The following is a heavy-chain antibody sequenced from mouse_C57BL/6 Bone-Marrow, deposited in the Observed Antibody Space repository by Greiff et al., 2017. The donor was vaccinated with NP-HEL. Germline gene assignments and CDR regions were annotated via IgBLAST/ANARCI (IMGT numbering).Heavy chain of an antibody. Sequence: VMLVESGAELMKPGASVKLSCKATGYTFTGYWIEWVKQRPGHGLEWIGEILPGSGSTNYNEKFKGKATFTADTSSNTAYMQLSSLTTEDSAIYYCARCYYYGSSLYYAMDYWGQGTSVTVSS. V-gene: IGHV1-9*01. J-gene: IGHJ4*01. CDR3: ARCYYYGSSLYYAMDY. CDR2: ILPGSGST. D-gene: IGHD1-1*01. CDR1: GYTFTGYW.